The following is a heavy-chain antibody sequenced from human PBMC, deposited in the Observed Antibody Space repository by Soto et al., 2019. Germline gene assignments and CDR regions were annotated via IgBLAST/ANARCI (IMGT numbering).Heavy chain of an antibody. Sequence: ASVKVSCKASGYTFTGYYMHWVRQAPGQGLEWMGWINPNSGGTNYAQKFQGWVTMTRDTSISTAYMELSRLRSDDTAVYYCARDKHPRIEVASIDIWFAAWGEAMQVRVTS. J-gene: IGHJ5*02. D-gene: IGHD6-19*01. V-gene: IGHV1-2*04. CDR2: INPNSGGT. CDR3: ARDKHPRIEVASIDIWFAA. CDR1: GYTFTGYY.